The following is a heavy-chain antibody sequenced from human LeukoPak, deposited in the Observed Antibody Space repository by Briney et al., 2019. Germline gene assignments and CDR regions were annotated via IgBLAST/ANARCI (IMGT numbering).Heavy chain of an antibody. V-gene: IGHV3-72*01. D-gene: IGHD5-24*01. CDR3: ARDWDDGSRSPGY. CDR1: GFTFSDHY. CDR2: SKNKANSYTT. Sequence: PGRSLRLSCAASGFTFSDHYMDWVRQAPGKGLEWVGRSKNKANSYTTQYAASVKGRFIISRDDSMNSLYLQMNSLKTEDTAMYYCARDWDDGSRSPGYWGQGTLVTVSS. J-gene: IGHJ4*02.